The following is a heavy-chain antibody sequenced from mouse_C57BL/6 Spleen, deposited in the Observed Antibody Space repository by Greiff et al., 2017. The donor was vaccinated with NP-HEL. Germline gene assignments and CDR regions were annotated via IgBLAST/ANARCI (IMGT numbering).Heavy chain of an antibody. J-gene: IGHJ2*01. D-gene: IGHD1-1*01. CDR2: IDPNSGGT. CDR1: GYTFTSYW. CDR3: ARDSLITTVVAGNYFDY. V-gene: IGHV1-72*01. Sequence: QVQLQQPGAELVKPGASVKLSCKASGYTFTSYWMHWVKQRPGRGLEWIGRIDPNSGGTKYNEKFKSKATLTVDKPSSTAYMQLSSLTSDDSAVYYCARDSLITTVVAGNYFDYWGQGTTLTVSS.